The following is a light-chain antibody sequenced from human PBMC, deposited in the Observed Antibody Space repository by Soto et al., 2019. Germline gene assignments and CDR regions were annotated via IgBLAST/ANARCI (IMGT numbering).Light chain of an antibody. CDR1: SSNIGSNT. Sequence: QSVLTQPPSASGTPGQRVTISCSGSSSNIGSNTVNWYKQLPGTAPKLLISSNDQRPSGVPDRFSGSKSGTSASLAISGLQSDDESEYYCAAWDDSLHAVVFGGGTKLTVL. CDR2: SND. CDR3: AAWDDSLHAVV. V-gene: IGLV1-44*01. J-gene: IGLJ2*01.